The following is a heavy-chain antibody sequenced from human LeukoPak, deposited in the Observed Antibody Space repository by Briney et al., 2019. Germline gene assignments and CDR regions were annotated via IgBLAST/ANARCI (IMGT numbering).Heavy chain of an antibody. CDR1: GFIFSSFS. CDR2: ISTSGGLSSV. D-gene: IGHD5-18*01. Sequence: PGGSLRLSCAASGFIFSSFSVNWVRQAPGKGLEWVSSISTSGGLSSVYYADSVKGRFTISRDNSKNTLYLQMNSLRAEDTAVYYCAKVIGHTANDYWGQGTLVTVSS. V-gene: IGHV3-21*04. CDR3: AKVIGHTANDY. J-gene: IGHJ4*02.